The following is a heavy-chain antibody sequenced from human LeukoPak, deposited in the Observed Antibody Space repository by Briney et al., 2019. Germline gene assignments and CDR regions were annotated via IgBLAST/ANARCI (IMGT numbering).Heavy chain of an antibody. CDR2: ISSSSDYI. Sequence: GGSLRLSCAASEFAFSTYSMNWVRQAPGKGLEWVSFISSSSDYIYYADSVKGRFTISRDNAKNSLYLQMNSLRAEDTAVYYCALKTGFDYWGQGTLVTVSS. V-gene: IGHV3-21*01. CDR1: EFAFSTYS. CDR3: ALKTGFDY. J-gene: IGHJ4*02. D-gene: IGHD1-14*01.